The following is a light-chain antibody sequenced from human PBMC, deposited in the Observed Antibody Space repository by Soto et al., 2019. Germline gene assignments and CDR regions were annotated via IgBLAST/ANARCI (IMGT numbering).Light chain of an antibody. V-gene: IGLV1-40*01. CDR3: SSYTSNSRYV. CDR1: SSNIGAGYD. CDR2: GNN. Sequence: QSVLTQPPSVSGAPGQRITISCTGSSSNIGAGYDVHWYQQLPGTAPKLIIYGNNNRPSGVPARFSGSKSGYTASLTISMLQAEDEADYYCSSYTSNSRYVFGAGTKVTVL. J-gene: IGLJ1*01.